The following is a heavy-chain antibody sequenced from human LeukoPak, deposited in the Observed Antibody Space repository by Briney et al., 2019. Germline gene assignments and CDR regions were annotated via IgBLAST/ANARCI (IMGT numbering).Heavy chain of an antibody. V-gene: IGHV4-61*02. D-gene: IGHD3-16*01. J-gene: IGHJ4*02. CDR1: GGSISSGSYY. CDR2: IYTSGST. Sequence: SETLSLTCTVSGGSISSGSYYWSWIRQPAGKGLEWIGRIYTSGSTNYNPSLKSRVTISVDTSKNQFSLKLSSVTAADTAVYYCARDLGGLSPYFDYWGQGTLVTVSS. CDR3: ARDLGGLSPYFDY.